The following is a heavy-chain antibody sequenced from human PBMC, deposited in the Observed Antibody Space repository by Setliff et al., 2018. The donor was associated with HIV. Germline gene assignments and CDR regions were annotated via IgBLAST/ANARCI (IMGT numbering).Heavy chain of an antibody. V-gene: IGHV1-24*01. CDR2: FDPEDGET. CDR1: GYSFTDYF. Sequence: ASVKVSCKASGYSFTDYFMHWVRQAPGQGLEWMGGFDPEDGETIYAQKFQGRVTMTEDTSTDTAYMELSSLRSEDTAVYYCATGRGYCSGGSCYSFRISISWFDPWGQGTLVTVSS. D-gene: IGHD2-15*01. CDR3: ATGRGYCSGGSCYSFRISISWFDP. J-gene: IGHJ5*02.